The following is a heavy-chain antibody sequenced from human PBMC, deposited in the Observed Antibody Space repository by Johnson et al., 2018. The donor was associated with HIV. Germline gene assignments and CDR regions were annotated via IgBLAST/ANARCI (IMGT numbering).Heavy chain of an antibody. J-gene: IGHJ3*02. CDR1: GVTFRKFA. Sequence: QEQLVESGGGLIQPGRSLRLSCTGSGVTFRKFAMHWVRQAPGKGLEWVAVISFDGGAIYYADPVKGRFTISRDNSKNTLYLQMNSLRAEDTAVYYCAKDVAFRDDAFDIWGQGTMVTVSS. V-gene: IGHV3-30-3*02. CDR2: ISFDGGAI. D-gene: IGHD2-21*01. CDR3: AKDVAFRDDAFDI.